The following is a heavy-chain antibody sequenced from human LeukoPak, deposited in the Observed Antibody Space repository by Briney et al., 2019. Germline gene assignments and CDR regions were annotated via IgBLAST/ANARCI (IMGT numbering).Heavy chain of an antibody. Sequence: ASVKVSCKASGYTFTSYYMHWVRQAPGQGLEWMGIINPSGGSTSYAQKFQGRVTMTRDTSTSTVYMELSSLRSEDTAVYYCASSRARSEYSDYVFDYWGQGTLVTVSS. J-gene: IGHJ4*02. CDR3: ASSRARSEYSDYVFDY. V-gene: IGHV1-46*01. CDR1: GYTFTSYY. CDR2: INPSGGST. D-gene: IGHD4-11*01.